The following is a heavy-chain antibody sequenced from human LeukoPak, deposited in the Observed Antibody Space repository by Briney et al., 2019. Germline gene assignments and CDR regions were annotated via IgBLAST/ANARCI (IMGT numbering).Heavy chain of an antibody. J-gene: IGHJ2*01. V-gene: IGHV3-7*04. CDR2: IKQDGSEK. CDR1: GFTFSSFW. Sequence: GGSLRLSCAASGFTFSSFWMSWVRQAPGKGLEWVANIKQDGSEKYYVDSVKGRFTVSRDNAENSLCLQMNSLRAEDTAVYYCARGYCSGGSCFSSTGNFDLWGRGTLVTVSS. CDR3: ARGYCSGGSCFSSTGNFDL. D-gene: IGHD2-15*01.